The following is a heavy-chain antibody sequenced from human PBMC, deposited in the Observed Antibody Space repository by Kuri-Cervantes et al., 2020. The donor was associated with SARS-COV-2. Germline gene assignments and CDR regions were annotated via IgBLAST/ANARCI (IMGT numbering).Heavy chain of an antibody. CDR1: GFTFSSYA. Sequence: GESLKISCAASGFTFSSYAMSWVRQAPGKGLEWVGRIKSKTDGGTTDHAAPVKGRFTISRDDSKNTLYLQMNSLKTEDTAVYYCTTDGYGDYGVNYWGQGTLVTVSS. CDR3: TTDGYGDYGVNY. D-gene: IGHD4-17*01. CDR2: IKSKTDGGTT. V-gene: IGHV3-15*01. J-gene: IGHJ4*02.